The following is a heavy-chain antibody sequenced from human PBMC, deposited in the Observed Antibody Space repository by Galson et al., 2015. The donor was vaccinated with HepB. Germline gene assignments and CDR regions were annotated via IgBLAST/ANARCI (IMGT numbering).Heavy chain of an antibody. CDR2: ISYDGSNK. CDR3: AKDSGYCSSTSSSDAFDI. D-gene: IGHD2-2*01. Sequence: SLRLSCAASGFTFSSYGMHWVRQAPGKGLEWVAVISYDGSNKYYADSVKGRFTISRDNSKNTLYLQMNSLRAEDTAVYYCAKDSGYCSSTSSSDAFDIWGQGTMVTVSS. CDR1: GFTFSSYG. J-gene: IGHJ3*02. V-gene: IGHV3-30*18.